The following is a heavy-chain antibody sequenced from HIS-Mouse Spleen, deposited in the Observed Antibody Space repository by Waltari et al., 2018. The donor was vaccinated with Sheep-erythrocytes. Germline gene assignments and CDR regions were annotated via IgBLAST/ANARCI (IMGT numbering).Heavy chain of an antibody. CDR3: AHRCKSSGSYYYFQH. V-gene: IGHV2-5*01. J-gene: IGHJ1*01. CDR2: IYWNDDK. D-gene: IGHD1-26*01. CDR1: GFSLSTSAVG. Sequence: QITLKESGPTLVKPTQTLTLTCTFSGFSLSTSAVGVGWIRQPPGKALEWLALIYWNDDKRYSPSLKSRLTITKDTSKNQVVLTMTNMDPVDTATYYCAHRCKSSGSYYYFQHWGQGTLITVSS.